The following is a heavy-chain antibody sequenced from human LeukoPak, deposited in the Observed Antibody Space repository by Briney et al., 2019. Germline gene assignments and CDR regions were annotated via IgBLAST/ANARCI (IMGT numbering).Heavy chain of an antibody. D-gene: IGHD1-26*01. V-gene: IGHV3-74*01. CDR2: ISPDGRST. CDR1: GFTYGNYL. CDR3: VRGASGGHYVIDY. J-gene: IGHJ4*02. Sequence: GGSLRLSCAATGFTYGNYLMHWVRQAPGKGLVWVSRISPDGRSTNYADFVKGRFTVSRDNPMNTVYLQMNSLRTEDTAVYYCVRGASGGHYVIDYWGQGTLITVSS.